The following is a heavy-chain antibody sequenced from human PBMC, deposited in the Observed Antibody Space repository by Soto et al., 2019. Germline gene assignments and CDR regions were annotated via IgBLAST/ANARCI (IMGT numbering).Heavy chain of an antibody. CDR3: ARDPPTAARRGYHYGMDV. D-gene: IGHD6-6*01. CDR1: GFAFESFA. CDR2: ISYDGTNK. V-gene: IGHV3-30-3*01. J-gene: IGHJ6*02. Sequence: QIQLVESGGGVDQPGRSLRLSCAASGFAFESFAMHWVRQSPGKGLEWVAVISYDGTNKYYADSAKGRFTISRDNSNNTLYLQMNSLRPEDTGVLYCARDPPTAARRGYHYGMDVWGQGTTVTVSS.